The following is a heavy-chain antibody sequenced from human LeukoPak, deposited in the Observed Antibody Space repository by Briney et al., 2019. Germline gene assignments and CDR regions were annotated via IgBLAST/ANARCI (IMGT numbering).Heavy chain of an antibody. D-gene: IGHD2-15*01. Sequence: PGGSLRLSCAASGFTFSNFALSWVRQAPGKGLEWVSTISGSGGSTYYADSVRGRFTISRDTSKNTVYLLMNSLRAEDTAVYYCAKDGKYCSGGSCYSASWGQGTLVTVSS. CDR1: GFTFSNFA. V-gene: IGHV3-23*01. CDR3: AKDGKYCSGGSCYSAS. CDR2: ISGSGGST. J-gene: IGHJ4*02.